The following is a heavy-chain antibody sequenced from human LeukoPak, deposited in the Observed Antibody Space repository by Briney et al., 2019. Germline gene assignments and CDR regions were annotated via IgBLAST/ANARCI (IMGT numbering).Heavy chain of an antibody. V-gene: IGHV4-30-4*01. CDR1: GDSISSGDYY. CDR2: IYYSGST. Sequence: SETLSLTCTVSGDSISSGDYYWSWIRQPPGKGLEWIGYIYYSGSTYYDPSLKSRVSILVDMSKNQFSLKLSSVTAADTAVYFCARVLRYGEGYYYYYGMDVWGQGTTVTVSS. CDR3: ARVLRYGEGYYYYYGMDV. J-gene: IGHJ6*02. D-gene: IGHD4-17*01.